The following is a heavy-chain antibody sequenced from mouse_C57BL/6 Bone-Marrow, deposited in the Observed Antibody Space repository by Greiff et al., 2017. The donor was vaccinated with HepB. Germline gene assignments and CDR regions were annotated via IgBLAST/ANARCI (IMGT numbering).Heavy chain of an antibody. CDR1: GFSLTSYG. Sequence: VKLQQSGPGLVQPSQSLSITCTVSGFSLTSYGVHWVRQSPGKGLEWLGVIWSGGSTDYNAAFISRLSISKDKSKSQVFFKMNSLQADDTAIYYCARAYYGNYVGYWGQGTTLTVSS. CDR2: IWSGGST. J-gene: IGHJ2*01. V-gene: IGHV2-2*01. CDR3: ARAYYGNYVGY. D-gene: IGHD2-10*01.